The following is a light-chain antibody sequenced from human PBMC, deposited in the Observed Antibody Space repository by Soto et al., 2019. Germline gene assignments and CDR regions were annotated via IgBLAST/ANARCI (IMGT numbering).Light chain of an antibody. CDR1: QSISSSY. V-gene: IGKV3-20*01. Sequence: EIVLTQSPGTLSLSPGERATLSCRASQSISSSYLAWYQQKPGQAPRLLIFGASSRATGTPDRFSGSGSGTDFTLTISRVVPEDLAVYYCQQYDTSPRTFGQGTRVEIK. CDR3: QQYDTSPRT. CDR2: GAS. J-gene: IGKJ1*01.